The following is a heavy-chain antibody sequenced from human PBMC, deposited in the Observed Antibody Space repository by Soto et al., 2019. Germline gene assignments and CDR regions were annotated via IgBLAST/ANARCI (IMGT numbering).Heavy chain of an antibody. D-gene: IGHD2-8*02. CDR3: ARVEATGGVMDV. CDR1: GGTFSSYA. J-gene: IGHJ6*02. CDR2: IIPIFGTA. Sequence: SVKVSCKASGGTFSSYAISWVRQAPGQGLEWMGGIIPIFGTANYAQKFQGRVTITADESTSTAYMELSSLRSEDTAVYYCARVEATGGVMDVWGQGTTVTVSS. V-gene: IGHV1-69*13.